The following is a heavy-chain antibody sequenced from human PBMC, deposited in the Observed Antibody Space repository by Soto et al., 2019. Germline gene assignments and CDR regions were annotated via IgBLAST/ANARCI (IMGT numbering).Heavy chain of an antibody. Sequence: SGGSLRLSCAASGFTFSSYGMHWVRQAPGKGLEWVAVISYDGSNKYYADSVKGRFTISRDNSKNTLYLQMNSLRAEDTAVYYCAKMDLGGSSGHWGQGTLVTVSS. CDR1: GFTFSSYG. D-gene: IGHD1-26*01. CDR2: ISYDGSNK. V-gene: IGHV3-30*18. J-gene: IGHJ4*02. CDR3: AKMDLGGSSGH.